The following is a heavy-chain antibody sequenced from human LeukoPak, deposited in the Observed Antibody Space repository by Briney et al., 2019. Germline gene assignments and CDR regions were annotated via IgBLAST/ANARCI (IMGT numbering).Heavy chain of an antibody. D-gene: IGHD6-19*01. CDR2: ISNDGSNE. CDR3: ARDYDDTSGWYVGF. Sequence: GRSLRLSCSASGFSFSRYAMHWVRQAPGKGLEWVAVISNDGSNEYYTDSVKGRFTISRDNSKNTLYVRMSSLRVEDTAVYYCARDYDDTSGWYVGFWGQGTLVTVSS. CDR1: GFSFSRYA. J-gene: IGHJ4*02. V-gene: IGHV3-30-3*01.